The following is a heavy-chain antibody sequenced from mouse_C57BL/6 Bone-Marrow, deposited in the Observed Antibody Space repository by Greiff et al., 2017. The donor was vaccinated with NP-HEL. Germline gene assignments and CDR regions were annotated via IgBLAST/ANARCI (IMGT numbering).Heavy chain of an antibody. Sequence: EVKLMESGGDLVKPGGSLKLSCAASGFTFSSYGMSWVRQTPDKRLEWVATISSGGSYTYYPDSVKGRFTISRDKAKNTLYLQMSSLKSEDTAMYYCASPYDYDVAWFAYWGQGTLVTVSA. CDR3: ASPYDYDVAWFAY. CDR2: ISSGGSYT. D-gene: IGHD2-4*01. CDR1: GFTFSSYG. J-gene: IGHJ3*01. V-gene: IGHV5-6*01.